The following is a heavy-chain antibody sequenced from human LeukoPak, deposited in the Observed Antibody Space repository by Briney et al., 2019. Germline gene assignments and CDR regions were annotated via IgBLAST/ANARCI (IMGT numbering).Heavy chain of an antibody. CDR1: GFTFDNYA. J-gene: IGHJ4*02. CDR3: AKDMNSYGSGSSYNPWGPFDS. V-gene: IGHV3-9*01. Sequence: GRSLRLSCAASGFTFDNYAMHWVRQAPGRGLEWVSGIAWNSGNTGFADSVKGRFTISRDNAENSLYLQMNSLTPEDTAFYFCAKDMNSYGSGSSYNPWGPFDSWGQGTLVTVSS. D-gene: IGHD3-10*01. CDR2: IAWNSGNT.